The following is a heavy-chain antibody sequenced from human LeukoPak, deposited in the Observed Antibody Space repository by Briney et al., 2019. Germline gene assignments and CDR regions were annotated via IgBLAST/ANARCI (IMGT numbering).Heavy chain of an antibody. Sequence: SGGSLRLSCAASGFTFSSYAMSWVRQAPGKGLEWVSAISGSGGSTYYADSVKGRFTISRDNSKNTLYLQMNSLRAEDTAVYYCATYYYDSSGYFDAFDIRGQGTMVTVSS. CDR1: GFTFSSYA. J-gene: IGHJ3*02. CDR2: ISGSGGST. V-gene: IGHV3-23*01. CDR3: ATYYYDSSGYFDAFDI. D-gene: IGHD3-22*01.